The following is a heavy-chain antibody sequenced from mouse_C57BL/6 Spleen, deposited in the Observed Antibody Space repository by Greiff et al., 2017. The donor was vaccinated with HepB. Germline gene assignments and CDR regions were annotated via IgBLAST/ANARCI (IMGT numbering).Heavy chain of an antibody. V-gene: IGHV10-1*01. J-gene: IGHJ4*01. D-gene: IGHD1-1*01. Sequence: EVQLVESGGGLVQPKGSLKLSCAASGFSFNTYAMNWVRQAPGKGLEWVARIRSKSNNYATYYADSVKDRFTISRDDSESMLYLQMNNLKTEDTAMYYCVRHEDYYGSSYAMDYWGQGTSVTVSS. CDR1: GFSFNTYA. CDR3: VRHEDYYGSSYAMDY. CDR2: IRSKSNNYAT.